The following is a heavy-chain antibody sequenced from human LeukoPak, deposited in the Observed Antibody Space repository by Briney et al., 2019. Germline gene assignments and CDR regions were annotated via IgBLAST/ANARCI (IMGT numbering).Heavy chain of an antibody. D-gene: IGHD2-2*01. CDR3: ASQMEDIVVVPAAMRGVDY. CDR1: GGSISSSSYY. V-gene: IGHV4-39*01. Sequence: SETLPLTCTVSGGSISSSSYYWGWIRQPPGKGLEWIGSIYYSGSTYYNPSLKSRVTISVDTSKNQFSLKLSSVTAADTAVYYCASQMEDIVVVPAAMRGVDYWGQGTLVTVSS. CDR2: IYYSGST. J-gene: IGHJ4*02.